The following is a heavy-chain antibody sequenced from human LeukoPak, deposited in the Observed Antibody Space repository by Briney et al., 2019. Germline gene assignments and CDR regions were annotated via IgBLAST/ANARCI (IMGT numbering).Heavy chain of an antibody. Sequence: PGGSLRLSCAASGFTFSSYAMSWVRQAPGKGLEWVSAISGSGGSTYYADSVKGRLTISRDNSKNTLYLQMNSLRAEDTAVYYCAKDRTPDVLLWLGGPAGTWGQGTLVTVSS. CDR1: GFTFSSYA. D-gene: IGHD3-10*01. CDR2: ISGSGGST. J-gene: IGHJ5*02. CDR3: AKDRTPDVLLWLGGPAGT. V-gene: IGHV3-23*01.